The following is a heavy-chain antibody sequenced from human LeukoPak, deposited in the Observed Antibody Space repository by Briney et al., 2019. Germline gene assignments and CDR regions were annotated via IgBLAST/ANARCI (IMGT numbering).Heavy chain of an antibody. CDR1: GYTFTSYG. Sequence: ASVKVSCKASGYTFTSYGISWVRQAPGQGLEWMGWISAYNGNTNYAQKLQGRVTMTTDTSTSTAYMELRSLRSDDTAVYYCARDPSYCSSTSCYTLDAFDIWGQGTMVTVPS. J-gene: IGHJ3*02. CDR2: ISAYNGNT. CDR3: ARDPSYCSSTSCYTLDAFDI. V-gene: IGHV1-18*01. D-gene: IGHD2-2*02.